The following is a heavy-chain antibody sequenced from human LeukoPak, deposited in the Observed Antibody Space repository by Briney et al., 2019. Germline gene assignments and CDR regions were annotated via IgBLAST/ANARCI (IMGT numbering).Heavy chain of an antibody. V-gene: IGHV3-48*03. J-gene: IGHJ4*02. CDR3: ARAVRYDYVWGSYLDY. Sequence: HPGGSLRLSCAASGFTFSSYEMNWVRQAPGRGLEWVSYISSSGSTIYYADSVKGRFTISRDNAKNSLYLQMNSLRAEDTAVYYYARAVRYDYVWGSYLDYWGQGTLVTVSS. D-gene: IGHD3-16*02. CDR2: ISSSGSTI. CDR1: GFTFSSYE.